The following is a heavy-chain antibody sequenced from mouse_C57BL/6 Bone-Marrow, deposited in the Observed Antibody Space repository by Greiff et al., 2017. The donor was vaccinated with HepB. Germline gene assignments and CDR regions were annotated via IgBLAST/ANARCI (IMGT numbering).Heavy chain of an antibody. D-gene: IGHD2-12*01. CDR1: GYTFTSYW. J-gene: IGHJ3*01. CDR3: ARSYGYYAWFAY. CDR2: IDPSDSYT. Sequence: VQLQQPGAELVMPGASVKLSCKASGYTFTSYWMHWVKQRPGQGLEWIGEIDPSDSYTNYNQKFNGKSTLTVDKSSSTAYMQLSSLTSEDSAVYYCARSYGYYAWFAYWGQGTLVTVSA. V-gene: IGHV1-69*01.